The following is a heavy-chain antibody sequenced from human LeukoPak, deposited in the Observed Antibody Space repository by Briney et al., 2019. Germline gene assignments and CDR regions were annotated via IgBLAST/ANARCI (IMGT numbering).Heavy chain of an antibody. V-gene: IGHV4-59*08. CDR1: GGSISSYY. Sequence: PSETLSLTCTVSGGSISSYYWSWIRQPPGKGLEWIGYIYYSESTNYNPSLKSRVIISVDTSKNQFSLKLSSVTAADTAVYYCARRIAVAGHFDYWGQGTLVTVSS. D-gene: IGHD6-19*01. CDR3: ARRIAVAGHFDY. J-gene: IGHJ4*02. CDR2: IYYSEST.